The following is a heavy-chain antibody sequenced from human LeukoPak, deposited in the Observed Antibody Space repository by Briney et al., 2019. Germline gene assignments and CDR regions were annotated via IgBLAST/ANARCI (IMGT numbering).Heavy chain of an antibody. V-gene: IGHV3-23*01. CDR1: GFTFTYFA. D-gene: IGHD4-17*01. J-gene: IGHJ4*02. CDR2: INGNDDTT. CDR3: AKGEKTTVTTYFDY. Sequence: GGSLRLSCAASGFTFTYFAMNWVRQAPGKGLEWVSAINGNDDTTFYADSAKGRFTISRDNSKNTLYLQMNSLRAEDTAVYYCAKGEKTTVTTYFDYWGRGTLVTVSS.